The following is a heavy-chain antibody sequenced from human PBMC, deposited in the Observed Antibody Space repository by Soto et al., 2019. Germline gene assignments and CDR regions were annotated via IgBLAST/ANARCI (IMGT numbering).Heavy chain of an antibody. D-gene: IGHD2-8*01. V-gene: IGHV1-2*04. J-gene: IGHJ3*02. Sequence: ASVKVSCKASGYTFTGYYMHWVRQAPGQGLEWMGWINPNSGGTNYAQKFQGWVTMTRDTSISTAYMELSRLRSDDTAVYYSVPIVLMVYAFWIIRRFDIWGQGTMVTVSS. CDR3: VPIVLMVYAFWIIRRFDI. CDR1: GYTFTGYY. CDR2: INPNSGGT.